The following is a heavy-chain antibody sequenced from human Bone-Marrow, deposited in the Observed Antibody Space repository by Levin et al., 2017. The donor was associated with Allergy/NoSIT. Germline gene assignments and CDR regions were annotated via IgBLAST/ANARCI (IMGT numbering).Heavy chain of an antibody. CDR1: FFPFLPSF. CDR3: TTDSVLRGFGELIGISDYGMDV. D-gene: IGHD3-10*01. J-gene: IGHJ6*02. CDR2: IKSKTDGGTT. V-gene: IGHV3-15*01. Sequence: GGSLRLSFSSSFFPFLPSFLPFFPPPPLKGLEWVGRIKSKTDGGTTDYAAPVKGRFPISRDDSKNTLNLQMNSLKTENTAVYDWTTDSVLRGFGELIGISDYGMDVWGQGTTVTVSS.